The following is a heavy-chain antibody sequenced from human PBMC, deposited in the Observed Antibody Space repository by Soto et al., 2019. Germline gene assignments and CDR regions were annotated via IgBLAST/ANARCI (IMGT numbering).Heavy chain of an antibody. J-gene: IGHJ4*02. CDR3: ARDRVLLWFGELSSLDY. CDR2: ISYDGSNK. CDR1: GFTFSSYA. Sequence: GGSLRLFCAASGFTFSSYAMHWVRQAPGKGLEWVAVISYDGSNKYYADSVKGRFTISRDNSKNTLYLQMNSLRAEDTAVYYCARDRVLLWFGELSSLDYWGQGSLVTDSS. D-gene: IGHD3-10*01. V-gene: IGHV3-30-3*01.